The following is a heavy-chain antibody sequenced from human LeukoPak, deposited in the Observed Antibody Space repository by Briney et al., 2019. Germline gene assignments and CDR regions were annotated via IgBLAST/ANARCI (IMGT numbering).Heavy chain of an antibody. Sequence: PSETLSLTCAVSGASFSGYYWSWIRQSPEKGRGWIGEINHSAYTNYNPSLKSRVTISLDTSKTQFSLKLLSATAADTAVYYCARGRDDYTDYNWFEPWGQGTLVTVSS. D-gene: IGHD4-11*01. J-gene: IGHJ5*02. V-gene: IGHV4-34*01. CDR3: ARGRDDYTDYNWFEP. CDR1: GASFSGYY. CDR2: INHSAYT.